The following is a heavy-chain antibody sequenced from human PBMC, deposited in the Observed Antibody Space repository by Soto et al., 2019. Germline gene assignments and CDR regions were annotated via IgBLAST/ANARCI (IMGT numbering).Heavy chain of an antibody. D-gene: IGHD4-17*01. CDR3: ARDQRTTVVTSWDFDL. V-gene: IGHV1-46*03. CDR1: GYTFTSYY. J-gene: IGHJ2*01. CDR2: INPSGGST. Sequence: ASVKVSCKASGYTFTSYYMHWVRQAPGQGLEWMGIINPSGGSTSYAQKFQGRVTMTRDTSTSTVYMELSSLRSEDTAVYYCARDQRTTVVTSWDFDLWGRGTLVTVSS.